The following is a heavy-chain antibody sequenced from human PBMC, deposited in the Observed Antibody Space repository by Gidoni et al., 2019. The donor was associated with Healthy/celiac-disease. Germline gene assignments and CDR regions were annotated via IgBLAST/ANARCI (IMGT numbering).Heavy chain of an antibody. CDR2: ISGSGGST. J-gene: IGHJ4*02. Sequence: EVQLLESGGGLVQPGGSLRLPFAASGFPFSASASSWVRQAPGKGLEWVSAISGSGGSTYYADSVKGRFTISRDNSKNTLYLQMNSLRAEDTAVYYCAKDQHCSSTSCYQPYYFDYWGQGTLVTVSS. V-gene: IGHV3-23*01. CDR3: AKDQHCSSTSCYQPYYFDY. D-gene: IGHD2-2*01. CDR1: GFPFSASA.